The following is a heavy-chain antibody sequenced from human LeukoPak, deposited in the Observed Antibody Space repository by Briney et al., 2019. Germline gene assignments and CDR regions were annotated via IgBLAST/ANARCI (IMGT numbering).Heavy chain of an antibody. CDR3: ARSLATIHYFDY. CDR2: IIPIFGTA. V-gene: IGHV1-69*01. J-gene: IGHJ4*02. CDR1: VCTFSSYA. Sequence: SVKVSCKASVCTFSSYAISWVRQAPGQGLEWMGGIIPIFGTANYAQKFQGRVTITADESTSTAYMELSSLRSEDTAVYYCARSLATIHYFDYWGQGTLVTVSS. D-gene: IGHD5-24*01.